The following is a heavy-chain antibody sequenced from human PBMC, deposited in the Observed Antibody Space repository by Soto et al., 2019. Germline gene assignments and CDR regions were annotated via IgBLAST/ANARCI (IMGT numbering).Heavy chain of an antibody. J-gene: IGHJ5*02. V-gene: IGHV4-39*01. CDR3: ARHTRNQFDP. CDR2: IYYSERTSYNSGGT. Sequence: PSETLSLTCTVSGDSMTSSSYYWGWIRQPPGKGLEWIGSIYYSERTSYNSGGTYYSPSLKSRVTISGDTSKSQFSLKLSSVTAADTAVYYCARHTRNQFDPWGQGTLVTVSS. CDR1: GDSMTSSSYY.